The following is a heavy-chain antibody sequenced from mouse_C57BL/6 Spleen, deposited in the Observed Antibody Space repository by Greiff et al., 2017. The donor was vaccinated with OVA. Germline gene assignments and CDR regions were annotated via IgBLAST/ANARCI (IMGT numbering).Heavy chain of an antibody. CDR1: GFTFSDYG. J-gene: IGHJ4*01. CDR3: ARPIYDGSYYAMDY. V-gene: IGHV5-17*01. Sequence: EVNVVESGGGLVKPGGSLKLSCAASGFTFSDYGMHWVRQAPEKGLEWVAYISSGSSTIYYADTVKGRFTISRDNAKNTLFLQMTSLRSEDTAMYYCARPIYDGSYYAMDYWGQGTSVTVSS. D-gene: IGHD2-3*01. CDR2: ISSGSSTI.